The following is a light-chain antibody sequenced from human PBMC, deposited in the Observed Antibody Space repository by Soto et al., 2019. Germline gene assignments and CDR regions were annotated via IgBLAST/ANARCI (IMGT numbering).Light chain of an antibody. CDR1: QSVTSY. CDR2: DAS. V-gene: IGKV3-11*01. J-gene: IGKJ4*01. CDR3: QQRSNWPLT. Sequence: EIVLTQSPATLSLSPGERDTLSCRASQSVTSYLAWYQQKPGQAPRLLIYDASNRATGIPARFSGSGSGTDFTLTISSLEPGDFALYYCQQRSNWPLTFGGGTKVDIK.